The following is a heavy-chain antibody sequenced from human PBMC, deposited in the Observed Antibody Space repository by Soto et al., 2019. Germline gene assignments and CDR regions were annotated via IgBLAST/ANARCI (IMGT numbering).Heavy chain of an antibody. V-gene: IGHV3-30*18. CDR1: GFTFGTYG. CDR3: AKDLQSYGDYDYYCYGMDV. J-gene: IGHJ6*02. D-gene: IGHD5-12*01. CDR2: ISYDGTNK. Sequence: QVQLVESGGGEDQPGRSLTISCAASGFTFGTYGMHWVRQTPGKGLEWVAVISYDGTNKFYSDSVKGRFTISRDNFKNTLTLQMNSLRADDTAVYSCAKDLQSYGDYDYYCYGMDVWGLGTRVTVSS.